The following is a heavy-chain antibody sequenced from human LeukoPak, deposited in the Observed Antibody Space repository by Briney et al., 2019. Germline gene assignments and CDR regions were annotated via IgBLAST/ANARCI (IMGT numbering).Heavy chain of an antibody. CDR3: ARGYSSSWLGYFDY. V-gene: IGHV3-30*03. Sequence: PGASLRLPCVASGFTFSSYDIHWVRQAPGKGLEWVAVVSSDGSIKYNADSVKGRFTISRDTSKNTVYLQMNSLGAEDTAFYYCARGYSSSWLGYFDYWGQGTLVTVSS. CDR1: GFTFSSYD. D-gene: IGHD6-13*01. CDR2: VSSDGSIK. J-gene: IGHJ4*02.